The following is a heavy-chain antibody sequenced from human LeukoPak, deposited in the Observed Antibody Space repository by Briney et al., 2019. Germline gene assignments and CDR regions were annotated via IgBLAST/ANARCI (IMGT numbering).Heavy chain of an antibody. CDR1: GYTFTSYA. CDR2: INAGNGNT. Sequence: ASVKVSCKASGYTFTSYAMHWVRQAPGQRLEWMGWINAGNGNTKYSQKFQGGVTITRDTSTSTVHMELSGLRSEDTAVYYCARDQEGFDYWGQGTLVTVSS. CDR3: ARDQEGFDY. V-gene: IGHV1-3*01. J-gene: IGHJ4*02.